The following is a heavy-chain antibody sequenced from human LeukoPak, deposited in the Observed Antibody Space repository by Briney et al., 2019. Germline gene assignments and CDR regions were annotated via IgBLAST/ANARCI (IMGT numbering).Heavy chain of an antibody. J-gene: IGHJ4*02. Sequence: SQTLSLTCDVSGGSISGGLYSWSWIRQPLGKGLEWIGYIYHTGSTNYNPSLKSRVTISVDTSKNQFSLKLSSVTAADTAVYYCARASSYYFDYWGQGTLVTVSS. V-gene: IGHV4-30-2*01. CDR3: ARASSYYFDY. CDR2: IYHTGST. D-gene: IGHD2-2*01. CDR1: GGSISGGLYS.